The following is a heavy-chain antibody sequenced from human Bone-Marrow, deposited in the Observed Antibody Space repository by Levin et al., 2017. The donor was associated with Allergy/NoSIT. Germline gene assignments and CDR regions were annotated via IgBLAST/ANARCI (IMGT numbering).Heavy chain of an antibody. J-gene: IGHJ4*02. D-gene: IGHD3-22*01. Sequence: SETLSLTCTVSGHAISSSASYWGWIRQPPGKGLEWIATVYYSGVTFYNPSLKSRVAISMDTSKNQFSLSLRSVTAADTAVYYCARALSEDWAVISHPLPFDYWGPGTQVLVSS. CDR2: VYYSGVT. V-gene: IGHV4-39*07. CDR3: ARALSEDWAVISHPLPFDY. CDR1: GHAISSSASY.